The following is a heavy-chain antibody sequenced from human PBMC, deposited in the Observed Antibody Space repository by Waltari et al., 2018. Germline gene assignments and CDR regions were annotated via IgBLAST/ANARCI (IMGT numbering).Heavy chain of an antibody. D-gene: IGHD1-26*01. CDR3: AKAESWELLRNDAFDI. CDR2: IRYDGSNK. Sequence: QVQLVESGGGVVQPGGSLRLSCAASGFTFSSYDMHWVRQAPGKGLEWVAFIRYDGSNKYYADSVKGRFTISRDNSKNTLYLQMNSLRAEDTAVYYCAKAESWELLRNDAFDIWGQGTMVTVSS. J-gene: IGHJ3*02. V-gene: IGHV3-30*02. CDR1: GFTFSSYD.